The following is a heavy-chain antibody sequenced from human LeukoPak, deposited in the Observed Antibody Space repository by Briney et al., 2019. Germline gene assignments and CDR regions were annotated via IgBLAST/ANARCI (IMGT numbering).Heavy chain of an antibody. J-gene: IGHJ4*02. D-gene: IGHD3-22*01. CDR2: ISGGSSGST. Sequence: PGGSLRLSCAASGFTFSDYAMSWVRQAPGKGLEWLSVISGGSSGSTYYADSVTGRFTVSRDNSKNTLYLQMNSLRAEDTAVYYCAKYKGSGYYPEHFDYWGQGTLVTVSS. V-gene: IGHV3-23*01. CDR3: AKYKGSGYYPEHFDY. CDR1: GFTFSDYA.